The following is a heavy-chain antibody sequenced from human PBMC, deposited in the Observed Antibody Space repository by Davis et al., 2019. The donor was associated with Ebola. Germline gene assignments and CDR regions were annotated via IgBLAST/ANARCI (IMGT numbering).Heavy chain of an antibody. CDR2: ISSSSSYI. J-gene: IGHJ6*03. Sequence: PGGSLRLSCAASGFTFSSYSMNWVRQAPGKGLEWVSSISSSSSYIYYADSVKGRFTISRDNAKNSLYLQMNSLRAEDTAVYYCASDLMVCSSTSCPTDYMDVWGKGTTVTVSS. CDR3: ASDLMVCSSTSCPTDYMDV. V-gene: IGHV3-21*01. CDR1: GFTFSSYS. D-gene: IGHD2-2*01.